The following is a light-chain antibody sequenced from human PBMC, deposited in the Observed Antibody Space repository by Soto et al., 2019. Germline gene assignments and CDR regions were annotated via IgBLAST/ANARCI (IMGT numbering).Light chain of an antibody. Sequence: QSALTQPPSASGSPGQSVTISCTGTLSDVGGQNVVSWYRQDPGKAPKLIIYDVNQRPSGVPDRFSGSKSGSTASLTVSGLQAEDEANYYCSSYTGTNVIFGGGTKLTVL. J-gene: IGLJ2*01. CDR2: DVN. V-gene: IGLV2-8*01. CDR3: SSYTGTNVI. CDR1: LSDVGGQNV.